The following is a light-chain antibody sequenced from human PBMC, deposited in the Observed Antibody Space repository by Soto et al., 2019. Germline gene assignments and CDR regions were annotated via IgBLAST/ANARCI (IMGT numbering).Light chain of an antibody. CDR2: GAS. CDR1: QSVNNN. CDR3: QQYNNWPLT. Sequence: EIVMTQSPATLSVSPGERATLSCRASQSVNNNFAWYQQKPGQTPRLLIYGASTRATGIPARFSASGSGTEFTLTISSLQSEDWAVYYCQQYNNWPLTFGGGTKVEIK. V-gene: IGKV3-15*01. J-gene: IGKJ4*01.